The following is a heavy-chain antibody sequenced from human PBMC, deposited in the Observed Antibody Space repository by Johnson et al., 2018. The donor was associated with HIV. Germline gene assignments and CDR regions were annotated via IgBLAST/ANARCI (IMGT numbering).Heavy chain of an antibody. Sequence: VQLVESGGGVVRPGGSLRLSCAASGFTFDDYGMSWVRQAPGKGLEWVSGINWNGGSTGYADSVKGRFTISRDNAKNSLYLQMKSLRAEDTALYYCARAGSENYALGAFDIWGQGTMVTVSS. CDR2: INWNGGST. V-gene: IGHV3-20*04. CDR1: GFTFDDYG. J-gene: IGHJ3*02. CDR3: ARAGSENYALGAFDI. D-gene: IGHD2-2*01.